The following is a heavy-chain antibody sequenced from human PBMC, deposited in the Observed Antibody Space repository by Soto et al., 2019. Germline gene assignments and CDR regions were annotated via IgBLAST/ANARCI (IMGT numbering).Heavy chain of an antibody. CDR1: HYTFTIYD. V-gene: IGHV1-18*01. J-gene: IGHJ6*02. D-gene: IGHD6-13*01. CDR2: ISGYNGNT. CDR3: ARRAGGRPHSSTWYRFQTPPPAPDYYDLDV. Sequence: ASVKVSCKASHYTFTIYDINWVQQAPGQGLEWMGWISGYNGNTNYAQKLQGRVTMTTDTSTNTAYMELRSLTSDDTAVYYCARRAGGRPHSSTWYRFQTPPPAPDYYDLDVWGQGTTVTVSS.